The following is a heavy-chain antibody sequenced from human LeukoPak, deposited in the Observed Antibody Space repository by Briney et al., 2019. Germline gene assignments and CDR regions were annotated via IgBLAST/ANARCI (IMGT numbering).Heavy chain of an antibody. Sequence: SETLSLTCAVSGGSISSSNWWSWVRQPPGKGLEWIGEIYHSGSTNYNPSLKSRVTISVDTSKNQFSLKLSSVTAADTAVYYCARVEDLTAALNDAFDIWGQGTMVTVSS. CDR2: IYHSGST. V-gene: IGHV4-4*02. J-gene: IGHJ3*02. CDR1: GGSISSSNW. CDR3: ARVEDLTAALNDAFDI. D-gene: IGHD1-14*01.